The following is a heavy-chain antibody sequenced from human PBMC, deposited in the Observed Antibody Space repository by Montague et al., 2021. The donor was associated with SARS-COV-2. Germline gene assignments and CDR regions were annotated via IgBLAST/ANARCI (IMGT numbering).Heavy chain of an antibody. CDR2: IYYSGST. CDR3: AREGTGTNYYCYGMDV. V-gene: IGHV4-59*01. D-gene: IGHD1-1*01. J-gene: IGHJ6*02. Sequence: SETLSLTCTVSGGSISSYYWSWIRQPPGKGLEWIGYIYYSGSTNXNPSLKSRVTISVDTSKNQFSLKLSSVTAADTAVYYCAREGTGTNYYCYGMDVWGQGTTVTVSS. CDR1: GGSISSYY.